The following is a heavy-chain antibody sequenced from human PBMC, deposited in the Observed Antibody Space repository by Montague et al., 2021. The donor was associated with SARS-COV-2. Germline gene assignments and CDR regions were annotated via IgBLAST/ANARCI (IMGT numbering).Heavy chain of an antibody. CDR3: ARLTAGYCSGGSCYWGTGFDY. CDR1: GGSISSGGYY. Sequence: TLSLTCTVSGGSISSGGYYWSWIRQHPGKGLEWIGYIYYSGSTYYYPSLKSRVTISVDTSKNQFSLKLSSVTAADTAVYYCARLTAGYCSGGSCYWGTGFDYWGQGTLVTVSS. CDR2: IYYSGST. V-gene: IGHV4-31*03. D-gene: IGHD2-15*01. J-gene: IGHJ4*02.